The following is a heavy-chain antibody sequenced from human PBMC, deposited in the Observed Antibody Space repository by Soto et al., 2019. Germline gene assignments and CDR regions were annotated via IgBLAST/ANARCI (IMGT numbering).Heavy chain of an antibody. CDR3: ARGRGRYYYMDV. CDR1: GFTFSSYD. D-gene: IGHD3-10*01. J-gene: IGHJ6*03. Sequence: GGSLRLSCAASGFTFSSYDMHWVRQATGKGLEWVSAIGTAGDTYYPGSVKGRFTISRENAKNSLYLQMNSLRAGDTAVYYCARGRGRYYYMDVWGKGTTVTVSS. CDR2: IGTAGDT. V-gene: IGHV3-13*01.